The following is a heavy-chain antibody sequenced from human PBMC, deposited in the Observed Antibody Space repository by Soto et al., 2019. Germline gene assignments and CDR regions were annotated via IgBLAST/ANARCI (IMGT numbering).Heavy chain of an antibody. CDR3: AQDYGDYGEGSVY. Sequence: PGGSLRLSCAASGFTFSSYGMHWVRQAPGKGLEWVAVISYDGSNKYYADSVKGRFTISRDNSKNTLYLQMNSLRAEDTAVYYCAQDYGDYGEGSVYWGQGTLVTVSS. V-gene: IGHV3-30*18. D-gene: IGHD4-17*01. CDR1: GFTFSSYG. CDR2: ISYDGSNK. J-gene: IGHJ4*02.